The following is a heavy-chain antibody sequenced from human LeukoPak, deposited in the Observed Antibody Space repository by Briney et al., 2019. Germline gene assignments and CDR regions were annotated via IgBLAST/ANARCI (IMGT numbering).Heavy chain of an antibody. D-gene: IGHD3-22*01. V-gene: IGHV4-59*01. J-gene: IGHJ4*02. CDR1: GGSISSYY. CDR2: IYYSGST. Sequence: PSETLSLTCTVSGGSISSYYWSWIRQPPGKGLEWIGYIYYSGSTNYNPSLKSRVTISVDTSKNQFSLKLSSVTAADTAVYYCARIPGWLYFDYWGQGTLVTVSS. CDR3: ARIPGWLYFDY.